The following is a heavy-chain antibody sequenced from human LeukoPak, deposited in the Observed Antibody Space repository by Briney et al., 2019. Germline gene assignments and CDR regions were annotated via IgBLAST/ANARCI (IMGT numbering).Heavy chain of an antibody. D-gene: IGHD3-16*01. J-gene: IGHJ4*02. V-gene: IGHV4-34*01. Sequence: LEWIGQIHHSGSTIYNPSLRSRVTISVDTSKDQFSLKLSSVTAADTAVYYCARHGGYYFDNWGQGTLVTVSS. CDR2: IHHSGST. CDR3: ARHGGYYFDN.